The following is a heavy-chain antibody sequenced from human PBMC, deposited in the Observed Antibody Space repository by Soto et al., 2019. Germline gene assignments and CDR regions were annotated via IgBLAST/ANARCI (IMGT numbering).Heavy chain of an antibody. Sequence: GGSLRLSCAASGFTFSSYSMNWVRQAPRKGLEWVSSISSSSSYIYYADSVKGRFTISRDNAKNSLYLQMNSLRAEDTAVYYCASRDPAGAFDIWGQGTMVTVSS. J-gene: IGHJ3*02. V-gene: IGHV3-21*01. CDR1: GFTFSSYS. CDR3: ASRDPAGAFDI. CDR2: ISSSSSYI.